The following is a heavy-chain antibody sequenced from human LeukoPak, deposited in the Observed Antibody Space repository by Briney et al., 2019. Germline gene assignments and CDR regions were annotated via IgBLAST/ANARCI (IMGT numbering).Heavy chain of an antibody. V-gene: IGHV1-46*01. CDR2: INPSGGSI. CDR3: ARSPISATGDPDS. D-gene: IGHD1/OR15-1a*01. Sequence: ASVKVSCKASGYTFTNYYMHWARQAPGQGLEWMGIINPSGGSIRYAQKFQGRVTMTRDTSTSTVYMELSSLRSEDTAVYYCARSPISATGDPDSWGQGTLVTVSS. J-gene: IGHJ4*02. CDR1: GYTFTNYY.